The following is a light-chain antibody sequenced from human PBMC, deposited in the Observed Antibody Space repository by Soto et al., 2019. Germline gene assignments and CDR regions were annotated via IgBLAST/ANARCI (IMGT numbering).Light chain of an antibody. J-gene: IGKJ1*01. CDR3: QQSNSIPLT. Sequence: DIQMTQSPSSLSASVGDRVTITCRASRSVSTYLSWYQQKPGQAPKLLIYVASSLQSGVPSRFSGSGSGTDFTLTIRSLQPEDFATYYCQQSNSIPLTFGQGTKVEIK. CDR1: RSVSTY. V-gene: IGKV1-39*01. CDR2: VAS.